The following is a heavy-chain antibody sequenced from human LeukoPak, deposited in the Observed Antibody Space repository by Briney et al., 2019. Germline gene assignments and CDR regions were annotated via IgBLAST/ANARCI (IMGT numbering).Heavy chain of an antibody. D-gene: IGHD1-26*01. CDR2: ISGSGGST. CDR3: AKGKVGATDYFDY. CDR1: GFTFSSYA. Sequence: GGSLRLSCAASGFTFSSYAMSWVRQAPGKGLEWVSAISGSGGSTYYADSVKGRFTISRDNSKNALYLQMNSLRAEDTAVYYCAKGKVGATDYFDYWGQGTLVTVSS. V-gene: IGHV3-23*01. J-gene: IGHJ4*02.